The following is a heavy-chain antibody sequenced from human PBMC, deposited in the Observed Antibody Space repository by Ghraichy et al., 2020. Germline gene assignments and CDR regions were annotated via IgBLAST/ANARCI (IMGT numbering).Heavy chain of an antibody. CDR2: IYSGGST. J-gene: IGHJ4*02. D-gene: IGHD3-22*01. V-gene: IGHV3-53*04. CDR3: ARVVGYHYYDSSGYYFDY. Sequence: GGSLRLSCAASGFTVSSNYMSWVRQAPGKGLEWVSVIYSGGSTYYADSVKGRFTISRHNSKNTLYLQMNSLRAEDTAVYYCARVVGYHYYDSSGYYFDYWGQGTLVTVSS. CDR1: GFTVSSNY.